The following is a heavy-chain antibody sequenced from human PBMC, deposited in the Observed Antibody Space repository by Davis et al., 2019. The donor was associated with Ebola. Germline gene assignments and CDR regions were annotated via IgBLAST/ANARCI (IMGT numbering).Heavy chain of an antibody. CDR1: GFTFSSYA. CDR3: AKKYHYASGKYYFVFDY. Sequence: PGGSLRLSCAASGFTFSSYAMRWVRQAPGKRLEWVSTITSGGSIYYADSVKGRFTISRDNSKNTLYLQMNGLRPEDTALYYCAKKYHYASGKYYFVFDYWGQGTLVTVSS. V-gene: IGHV3-23*01. D-gene: IGHD3-10*01. CDR2: ITSGGSI. J-gene: IGHJ4*02.